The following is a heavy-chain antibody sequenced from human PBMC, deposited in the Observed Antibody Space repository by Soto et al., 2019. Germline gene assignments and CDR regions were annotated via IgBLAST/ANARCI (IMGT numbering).Heavy chain of an antibody. CDR3: VCWLWGIGH. CDR1: GFDFRHHH. Sequence: EVQLVESGGGLVQPGGSLRLSCAVSGFDFRHHHMDWVRQAPGKGLEWVGRSRYKADKYSPDYAASAKGRFTISRDESKSTLNLLMCSLRTEDSAVFYCVCWLWGIGHWGQGTLVTVSP. D-gene: IGHD3-16*01. J-gene: IGHJ4*02. CDR2: SRYKADKYSP. V-gene: IGHV3-72*01.